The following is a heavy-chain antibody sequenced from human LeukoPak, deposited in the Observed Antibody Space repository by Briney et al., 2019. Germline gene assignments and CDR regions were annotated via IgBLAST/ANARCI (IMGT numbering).Heavy chain of an antibody. CDR1: GDSISRGDYC. V-gene: IGHV4-30-4*01. D-gene: IGHD3-16*02. CDR3: ARHRFGGVIVIHQLYYFDY. CDR2: IYYSGST. J-gene: IGHJ4*02. Sequence: SETLSLTCTVSGDSISRGDYCWNWIRQPPGKGLEWIGYIYYSGSTYYTPSLKSRITMSLDTSKNQFSLKLTSVTAADTAVYYCARHRFGGVIVIHQLYYFDYWGQGTLVTVSS.